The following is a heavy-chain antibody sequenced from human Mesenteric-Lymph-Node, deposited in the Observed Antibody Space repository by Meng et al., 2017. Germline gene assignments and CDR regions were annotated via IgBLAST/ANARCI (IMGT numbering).Heavy chain of an antibody. V-gene: IGHV3-21*01. D-gene: IGHD6-13*01. J-gene: IGHJ4*02. CDR3: ARVREQQLVLNYFDY. Sequence: LVEFGGGLVKPGGSLRLSCAASGFTFSSYSLNWVRQAPGKGLEWVSSISSSSSYIYYADSVKGRFTISRDNAKNSLYLQMNSLRAEDTAVYYCARVREQQLVLNYFDYWGQGTLVTVSS. CDR2: ISSSSSYI. CDR1: GFTFSSYS.